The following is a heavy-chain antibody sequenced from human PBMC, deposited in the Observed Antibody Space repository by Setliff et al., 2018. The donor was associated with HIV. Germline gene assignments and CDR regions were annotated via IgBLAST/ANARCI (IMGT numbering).Heavy chain of an antibody. Sequence: PGGSLRLSCATSGFAFSDYDFHWVRQVTGEGLEWVSAIGTGGDTYYADSVKGRFTISRENAKNSLYLQMNNVRAGDTAVYYCTRELTGHTSSHYYFGLDVWGQGTTVTVSS. D-gene: IGHD3-9*01. CDR3: TRELTGHTSSHYYFGLDV. CDR1: GFAFSDYD. CDR2: IGTGGDT. J-gene: IGHJ6*02. V-gene: IGHV3-13*01.